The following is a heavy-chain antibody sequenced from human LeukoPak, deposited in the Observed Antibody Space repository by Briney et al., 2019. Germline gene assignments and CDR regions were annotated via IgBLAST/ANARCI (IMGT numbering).Heavy chain of an antibody. Sequence: PSETLSLTCTVSGGSISSSSYYWGWIRQPPGKGLEWIGSIYYSGSTCYNPSLKSRVTISVDTSKNQFSLKLSSVTAADTAVYYCARAGQWLETNWFDPWGQGTLVTVSS. D-gene: IGHD6-19*01. V-gene: IGHV4-39*07. CDR1: GGSISSSSYY. J-gene: IGHJ5*02. CDR3: ARAGQWLETNWFDP. CDR2: IYYSGST.